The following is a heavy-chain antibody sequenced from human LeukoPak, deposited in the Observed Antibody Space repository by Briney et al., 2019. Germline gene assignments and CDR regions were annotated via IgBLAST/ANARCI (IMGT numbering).Heavy chain of an antibody. Sequence: PSETLSLTCAVYGGSFSGYYWSWIRQPPGKGLEWIGEINHSGSTNYNPSLKSRVTISVDPSKNQFSLKLSSVTAADTAVYYCARVTQEPAASLGFWFDPWGQGTLVTVSS. D-gene: IGHD2-2*01. CDR3: ARVTQEPAASLGFWFDP. CDR2: INHSGST. CDR1: GGSFSGYY. J-gene: IGHJ5*02. V-gene: IGHV4-34*01.